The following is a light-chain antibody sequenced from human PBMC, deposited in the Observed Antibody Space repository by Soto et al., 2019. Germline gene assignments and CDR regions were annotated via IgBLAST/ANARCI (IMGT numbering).Light chain of an antibody. J-gene: IGKJ1*01. CDR1: QNINKW. CDR3: QQYHSYPTT. CDR2: EAS. Sequence: DIQMTQSPSTLSASVGDRVTITCRAGQNINKWLAWYQQKPGKAPKLLIFEASSLESGVPSRFRGSGYETDFTLTISSLQPEDFATYHCQQYHSYPTTFGQGTKVEIK. V-gene: IGKV1-5*03.